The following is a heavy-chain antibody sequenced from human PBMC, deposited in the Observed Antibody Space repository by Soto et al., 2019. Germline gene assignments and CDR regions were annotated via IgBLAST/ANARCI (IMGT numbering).Heavy chain of an antibody. J-gene: IGHJ6*02. CDR3: ARERKYYYGSGSYSASYYYYGMDV. D-gene: IGHD3-10*01. CDR2: TYYRSKWYN. CDR1: GDSVSSNSAA. Sequence: SQTLSLTCAISGDSVSSNSAAWNWIRQSPSRGLEWLGRTYYRSKWYNDYAVSVKSRITINPDTSKNQFSLKLNSVTPEDTAVYYCARERKYYYGSGSYSASYYYYGMDVWGQGTTVTVSS. V-gene: IGHV6-1*01.